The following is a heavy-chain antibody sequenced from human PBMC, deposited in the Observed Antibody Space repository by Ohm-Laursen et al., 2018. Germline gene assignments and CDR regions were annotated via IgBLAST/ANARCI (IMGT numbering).Heavy chain of an antibody. CDR3: ARWGSGRDDAFDI. CDR2: IYYSGST. D-gene: IGHD3-10*01. CDR1: GGSISSYY. Sequence: SETLSLTCTVSGGSISSYYWSWIRQPPGKGLEWIGYIYYSGSTNYNPYLKSRVTISVDTSKNQFSLKLSSVTAADTAVYYCARWGSGRDDAFDIWGQRTMVTVSS. J-gene: IGHJ3*02. V-gene: IGHV4-59*01.